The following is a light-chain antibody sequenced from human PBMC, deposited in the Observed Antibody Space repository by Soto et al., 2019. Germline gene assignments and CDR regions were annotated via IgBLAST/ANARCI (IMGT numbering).Light chain of an antibody. CDR2: DAS. CDR3: QQRANWPWT. Sequence: EIELTQSPATLSLSPGERATLSCRASQSVFNYLAWYRQKPGHAPRLLIYDASNRATGIPARFSGSGSGTDFTLTISSLEPEDFAVYYCQQRANWPWTFGQGTKVEIK. CDR1: QSVFNY. J-gene: IGKJ1*01. V-gene: IGKV3-11*01.